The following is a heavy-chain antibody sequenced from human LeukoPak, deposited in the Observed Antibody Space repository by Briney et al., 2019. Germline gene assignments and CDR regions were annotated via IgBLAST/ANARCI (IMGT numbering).Heavy chain of an antibody. V-gene: IGHV3-21*01. CDR1: GFTFSSYS. Sequence: PGGSLRPSCAASGFTFSSYSMNWVRQAPGKGLEWVSSISSSSSYIYYADSVKGRFTISRDNAKNSLYLQMNSLRAEDTAVYYCARDGTVVVPAAIDPQRYYYYYGMDVWGQGTTVTVSS. J-gene: IGHJ6*02. CDR3: ARDGTVVVPAAIDPQRYYYYYGMDV. D-gene: IGHD2-2*01. CDR2: ISSSSSYI.